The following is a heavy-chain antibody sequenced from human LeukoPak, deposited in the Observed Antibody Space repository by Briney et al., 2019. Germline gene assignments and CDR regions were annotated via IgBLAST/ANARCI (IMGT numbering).Heavy chain of an antibody. V-gene: IGHV3-9*01. D-gene: IGHD6-13*01. CDR1: GFTFDDYA. CDR2: ISWNSGSI. J-gene: IGHJ4*02. Sequence: PGRSLRLSCAASGFTFDDYAMHWVRQAPWKGLEWVSGISWNSGSIGYADSVKGRFTISRDNSKNTLYLQMNSLRAEDTAVYYCARDRRYSSSWYYFDYWGQGTLVTVSS. CDR3: ARDRRYSSSWYYFDY.